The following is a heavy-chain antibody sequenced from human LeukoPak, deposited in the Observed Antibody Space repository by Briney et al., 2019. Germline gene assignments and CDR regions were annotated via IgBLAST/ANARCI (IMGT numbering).Heavy chain of an antibody. V-gene: IGHV4-39*07. CDR1: GGSISSSSYY. CDR2: IYYSGST. CDR3: AKGGWLQSEYFQH. Sequence: SETLSLTCTVSGGSISSSSYYWGWIRQPPGKGLEWIGSIYYSGSTYYNPSLKSRVTISVDTSKNQFSLKLSSVTAADTAVYYCAKGGWLQSEYFQHWGQGTLVTVSS. J-gene: IGHJ1*01. D-gene: IGHD5-24*01.